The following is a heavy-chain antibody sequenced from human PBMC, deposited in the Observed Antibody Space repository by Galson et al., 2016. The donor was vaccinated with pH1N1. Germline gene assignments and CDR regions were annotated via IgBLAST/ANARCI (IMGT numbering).Heavy chain of an antibody. CDR3: TRAVGSYSSF. Sequence: SLRLSCAASGFTFINYAMNWVRQAPGKGLEWVASIKPDGTEKSYVDSVKGRFTISRDNAKNSLCLQMNSLRPEDTAVYYCTRAVGSYSSFWGQGTLVTVSS. V-gene: IGHV3-7*03. D-gene: IGHD1-26*01. CDR1: GFTFINYA. CDR2: IKPDGTEK. J-gene: IGHJ4*02.